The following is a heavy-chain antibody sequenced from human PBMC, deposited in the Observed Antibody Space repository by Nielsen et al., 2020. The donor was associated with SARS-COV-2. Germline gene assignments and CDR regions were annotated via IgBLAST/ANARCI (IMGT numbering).Heavy chain of an antibody. J-gene: IGHJ4*02. CDR1: GGSISSGGYY. Sequence: SETLSLTCTVSGGSISSGGYYWSWIRQHPGKGLEWIGYIYYSGSTYYNPSLKSRVTISVDTSKNQFSLKLSSVTAADTAVYYCAKLPVSYSSSWFYFDYWGQGTLVTVSS. CDR3: AKLPVSYSSSWFYFDY. CDR2: IYYSGST. D-gene: IGHD6-13*01. V-gene: IGHV4-31*03.